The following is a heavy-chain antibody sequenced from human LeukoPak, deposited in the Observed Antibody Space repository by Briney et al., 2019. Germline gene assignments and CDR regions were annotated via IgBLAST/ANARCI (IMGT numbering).Heavy chain of an antibody. CDR1: GYTFTIYY. CDR2: IIPIFGTA. J-gene: IGHJ4*02. CDR3: AYVMVRGVITKFDY. D-gene: IGHD3-10*01. Sequence: SVKVSCKASGYTFTIYYMHWVRQAPGQGLEWMGGIIPIFGTANYAQKFQGRVTITADESTSTPYMELSSLRSEDTAVYYCAYVMVRGVITKFDYWGQGTLVTVSS. V-gene: IGHV1-69*13.